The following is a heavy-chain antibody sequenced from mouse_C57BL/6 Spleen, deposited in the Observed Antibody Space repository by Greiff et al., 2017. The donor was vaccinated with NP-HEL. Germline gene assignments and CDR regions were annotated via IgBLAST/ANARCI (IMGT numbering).Heavy chain of an antibody. CDR1: GYTFTSYG. Sequence: VQLQQSGAELARPGASVKLSCKASGYTFTSYGISWVKQRTGQGLEWIGEIYPRSGNTYYNEKFKGKATLTADKSSSTAYMELRSLTSEDSAVYFCARGRATMVPFDYWGQGTTLTVSS. CDR3: ARGRATMVPFDY. CDR2: IYPRSGNT. V-gene: IGHV1-81*01. J-gene: IGHJ2*01. D-gene: IGHD2-1*01.